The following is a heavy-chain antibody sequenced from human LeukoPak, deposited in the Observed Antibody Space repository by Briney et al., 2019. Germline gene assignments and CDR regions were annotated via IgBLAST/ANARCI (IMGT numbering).Heavy chain of an antibody. V-gene: IGHV6-1*01. CDR1: GDSVSSTNVG. CDR2: TYYRSQFYN. Sequence: SQTLSLTCAISGDSVSSTNVGWNWIRQSPSSGLEWLGRTYYRSQFYNDYADSVKGRITITPDTSKNQFSLQLSSLTPDDTAVYYCARGTAFDIWGQGTMVTVSS. D-gene: IGHD1-14*01. J-gene: IGHJ3*02. CDR3: ARGTAFDI.